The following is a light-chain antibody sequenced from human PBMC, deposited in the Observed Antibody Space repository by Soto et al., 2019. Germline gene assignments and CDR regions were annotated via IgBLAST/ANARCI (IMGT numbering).Light chain of an antibody. J-gene: IGLJ1*01. CDR2: GNS. CDR1: RSNIGAGYD. CDR3: QSYDSSLSGYV. V-gene: IGLV1-40*01. Sequence: QSALTQPPSVSGAPGQRVTISCTVSRSNIGAGYDVHWYQQLPGTAPKLLIYGNSNRPSGVPDRFSGSKSGTSASLAITGLQAEDEADYYCQSYDSSLSGYVFGTGTKLTVL.